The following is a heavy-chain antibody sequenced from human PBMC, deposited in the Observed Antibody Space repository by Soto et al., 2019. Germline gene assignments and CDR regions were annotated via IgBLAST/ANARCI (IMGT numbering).Heavy chain of an antibody. J-gene: IGHJ3*02. CDR1: GGSVSSGSYY. CDR3: ARDSAIAAAAPWGAFDI. D-gene: IGHD6-13*01. Sequence: QVQLQESGPGLVKPSETLSLTCTVSGGSVSSGSYYWSWIRQPPGKGLQRLGYIYYSGRTNYNPSLKSRVTIAVDTAKNQFSLKLSSVTAADTAVYYCARDSAIAAAAPWGAFDIWGQGRMVTVS. CDR2: IYYSGRT. V-gene: IGHV4-61*01.